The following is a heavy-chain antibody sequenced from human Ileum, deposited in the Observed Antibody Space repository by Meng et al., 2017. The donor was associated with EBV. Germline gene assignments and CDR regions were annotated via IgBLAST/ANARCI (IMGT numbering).Heavy chain of an antibody. D-gene: IGHD2-2*01. CDR1: GGSISSSNW. CDR3: ARGYCSSTSCYAALYYFDY. J-gene: IGHJ4*02. Sequence: QGQRPGQGPGLVRPSGTLSLTCAVSGGSISSSNWWSWVRQPPGKGLEWIGEIYHSGSTNYNPSLKSRVTISVDKSKNQFSLKLSSVTAADTAVYYCARGYCSSTSCYAALYYFDYWGQGTLVTVSS. V-gene: IGHV4-4*02. CDR2: IYHSGST.